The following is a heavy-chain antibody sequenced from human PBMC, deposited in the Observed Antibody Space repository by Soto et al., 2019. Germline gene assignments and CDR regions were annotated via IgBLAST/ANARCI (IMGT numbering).Heavy chain of an antibody. J-gene: IGHJ4*02. D-gene: IGHD1-26*01. CDR1: GFTFSSYG. CDR2: IWYDASNK. Sequence: GGSLRLSCVASGFTFSSYGMHWVRQAPGKGLEWVAVIWYDASNKYYADSAKGRFTISRDNTKNTMYLQMNSLRAEDTAVYYCARDPIGPGIFDYWGQGTLVTVSS. V-gene: IGHV3-33*01. CDR3: ARDPIGPGIFDY.